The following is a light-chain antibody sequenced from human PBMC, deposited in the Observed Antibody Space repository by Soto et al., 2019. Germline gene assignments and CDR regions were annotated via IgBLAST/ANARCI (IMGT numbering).Light chain of an antibody. CDR2: DDS. J-gene: IGLJ2*01. CDR1: NIGSKG. V-gene: IGLV3-21*02. CDR3: QVWDTSSIHPVV. Sequence: SYELTQPPSVSVAPGQTARITCERNNIGSKGVHWYQQKPGQAPVLVVYDDSDRPSGIPERFSGSTSGNTATLSITRVEAGDEADYYCQVWDTSSIHPVVFGGGTKLTVL.